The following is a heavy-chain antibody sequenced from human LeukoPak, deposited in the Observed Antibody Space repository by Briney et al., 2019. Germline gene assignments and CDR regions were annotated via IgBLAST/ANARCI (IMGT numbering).Heavy chain of an antibody. CDR2: IYYSGST. J-gene: IGHJ4*02. V-gene: IGHV4-59*01. CDR1: GGSISSYY. D-gene: IGHD4-17*01. CDR3: ARSRLRGLADY. Sequence: SETLSLTCTVSGGSISSYYWSWIRQPPGKGLEWIGYIYYSGSTNYNPSLKSRVTISVDTSKNQFSLKLSSVTAADTAVYYCARSRLRGLADYWGQGTLVTVSS.